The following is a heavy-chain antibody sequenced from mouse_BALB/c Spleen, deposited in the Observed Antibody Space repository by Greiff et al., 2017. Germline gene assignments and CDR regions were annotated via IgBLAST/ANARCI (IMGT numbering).Heavy chain of an antibody. CDR3: ANSTMITWFAY. CDR2: ISYSGST. J-gene: IGHJ3*01. CDR1: GYSITSDYA. D-gene: IGHD2-4*01. V-gene: IGHV3-2*02. Sequence: EVKLVESGPGLVKPSQSLSLTCTVTGYSITSDYAWNWIRQFPGNKLEWMGYISYSGSTSYNPSLKSRISITRDTSKNQFFLQLNSVTTEDTATYYCANSTMITWFAYWGQGTLVTVSA.